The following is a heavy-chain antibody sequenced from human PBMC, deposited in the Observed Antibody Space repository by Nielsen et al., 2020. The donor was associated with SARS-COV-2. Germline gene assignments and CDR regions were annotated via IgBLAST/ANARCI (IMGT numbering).Heavy chain of an antibody. J-gene: IGHJ4*02. V-gene: IGHV3-23*01. CDR1: GFTFSSYA. Sequence: GESLKISCAASGFTFSSYAMSWVRQAPGKGLEWVSAISGSGGSIYYADSVKGRFTISRDNAKNSLYLQMNSLRAEDTAVYYCARGPRSAAAGTGNYFDYWGQGTLVTVSS. CDR3: ARGPRSAAAGTGNYFDY. CDR2: ISGSGGSI. D-gene: IGHD6-13*01.